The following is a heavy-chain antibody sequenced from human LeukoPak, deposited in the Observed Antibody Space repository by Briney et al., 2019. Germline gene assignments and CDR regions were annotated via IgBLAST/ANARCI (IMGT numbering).Heavy chain of an antibody. Sequence: PSETLSLTCAVSGYSISSGYYWGWIRQPPGKGLEWIGSIYYSESTHYNPSLKSRVTISVDTSQNQFSLKLSSVTAADTAVYYCARNDSSGYFDYWGQGTLVTVSS. CDR3: ARNDSSGYFDY. J-gene: IGHJ4*02. CDR2: IYYSEST. D-gene: IGHD3-22*01. CDR1: GYSISSGYY. V-gene: IGHV4-38-2*01.